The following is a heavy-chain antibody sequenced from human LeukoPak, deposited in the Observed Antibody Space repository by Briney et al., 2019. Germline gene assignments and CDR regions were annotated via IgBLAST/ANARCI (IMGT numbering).Heavy chain of an antibody. Sequence: PSETLSLTCTVSSGSISSYYWSWIRQPPGKGLEWIGYIYYSGSTNYNPSLKSRVTISVDTSKNQFSLKLCSVTAADTAVYYCAVLYYDILTGKNWFDPWGQGTLVTVSS. CDR3: AVLYYDILTGKNWFDP. D-gene: IGHD3-9*01. J-gene: IGHJ5*02. V-gene: IGHV4-59*01. CDR1: SGSISSYY. CDR2: IYYSGST.